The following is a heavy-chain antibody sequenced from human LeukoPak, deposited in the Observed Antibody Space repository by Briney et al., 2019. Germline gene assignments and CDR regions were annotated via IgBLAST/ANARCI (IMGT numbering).Heavy chain of an antibody. J-gene: IGHJ4*02. Sequence: GGSLRLSCAASGFTVSTYYMSWVRQAPGKGLEWVSLIYSGGSTHYADSVKGRFTISRDNSKNTLYLQMNSLRAEDTAVYYCAKALTFYSGSYDYWGQGTLVTVSS. D-gene: IGHD1-26*01. CDR1: GFTVSTYY. CDR3: AKALTFYSGSYDY. V-gene: IGHV3-53*05. CDR2: IYSGGST.